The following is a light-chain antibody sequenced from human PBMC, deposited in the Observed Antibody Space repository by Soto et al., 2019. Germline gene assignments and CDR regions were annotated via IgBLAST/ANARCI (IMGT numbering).Light chain of an antibody. Sequence: EIVLTQSPGTLSLSPGERATLSCRASQSVPSNYLAWYQQKPGQAPRLLIYGPSSRATGIPDRFSGSGSGTDFTLTISRLEPEDFAVYHCQQYGSSTTFGQGTKMEIK. J-gene: IGKJ1*01. CDR1: QSVPSNY. CDR2: GPS. CDR3: QQYGSSTT. V-gene: IGKV3-20*01.